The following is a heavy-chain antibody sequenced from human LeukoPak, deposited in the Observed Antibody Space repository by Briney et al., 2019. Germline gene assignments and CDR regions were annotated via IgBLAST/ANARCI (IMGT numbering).Heavy chain of an antibody. CDR2: IIPIFGTA. D-gene: IGHD5-18*01. J-gene: IGHJ4*02. V-gene: IGHV1-69*13. CDR3: ARGVGYSYSFDY. CDR1: GGTFSSYA. Sequence: ASVKVSCKASGGTFSSYAISWVRQAPGQGLEWMGGIIPIFGTANYAQKFQGRVTITADESTSTAYMELSSLRSGDTAVYYCARGVGYSYSFDYWGQGTLVTVSS.